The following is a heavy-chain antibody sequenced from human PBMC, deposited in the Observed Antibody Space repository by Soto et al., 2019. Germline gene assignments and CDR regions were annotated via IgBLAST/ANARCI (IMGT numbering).Heavy chain of an antibody. V-gene: IGHV1-69*04. CDR1: CGTIHNEF. Sequence: SKASCGTIHNEFFTSGCQAPGTRLEWMGRIIPLLDIANYAQKFQGRVTITADKSTSTAYMELNSLRSEDTAVYYCARDSPIGSTFSGYDAIDYWGQGTLVTVSS. D-gene: IGHD5-12*01. CDR2: IIPLLDIA. CDR3: ARDSPIGSTFSGYDAIDY. J-gene: IGHJ4*02.